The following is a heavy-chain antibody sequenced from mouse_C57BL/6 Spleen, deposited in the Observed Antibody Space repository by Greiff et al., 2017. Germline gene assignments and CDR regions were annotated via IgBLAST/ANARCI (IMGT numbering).Heavy chain of an antibody. CDR2: IYPRGGNT. J-gene: IGHJ2*01. Sequence: QVQLKESGAELARPGASVKLSCKASGYTFTSYGISWVKQRTGQGLEWIGEIYPRGGNTYYNEKFKGKATLTADKSSSTAYMELRSLTSEDSAVYFCAIFGYGSSYVRGFDYWGQGTTLTVSS. CDR1: GYTFTSYG. D-gene: IGHD1-1*01. CDR3: AIFGYGSSYVRGFDY. V-gene: IGHV1-81*01.